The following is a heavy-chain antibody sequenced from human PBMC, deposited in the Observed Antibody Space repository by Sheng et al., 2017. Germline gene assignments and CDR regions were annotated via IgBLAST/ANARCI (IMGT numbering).Heavy chain of an antibody. D-gene: IGHD6-19*01. CDR3: ARDRGGMQWLDQIRGIAVAGTPGGWFDP. CDR2: ISYDGSNK. V-gene: IGHV3-30-3*01. J-gene: IGHJ5*02. CDR1: GFTFSSYA. Sequence: QVQLVESGGGVVQPGRSLRLSCAASGFTFSSYAMHWVRQAPGKGLEWVAVISYDGSNKYYADSVKGRFTISRDNSKNTLYLQMNSLRAEDTAVYYCARDRGGMQWLDQIRGIAVAGTPGGWFDPWGQGTLVTVSS.